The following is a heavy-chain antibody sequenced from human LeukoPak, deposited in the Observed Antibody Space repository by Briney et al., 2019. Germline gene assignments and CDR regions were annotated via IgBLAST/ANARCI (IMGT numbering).Heavy chain of an antibody. CDR2: ISGSGGST. Sequence: PGGSLRLSCAASGFTFSSYAMGWVRQAPGKGLEWVSAISGSGGSTYYADSVKGRFTISRDNSKNTLYLQMNSLRAEDTAVYYCAKDGYRSRDYFDYWGQGTLVTVSS. CDR1: GFTFSSYA. CDR3: AKDGYRSRDYFDY. V-gene: IGHV3-23*01. D-gene: IGHD6-19*01. J-gene: IGHJ4*02.